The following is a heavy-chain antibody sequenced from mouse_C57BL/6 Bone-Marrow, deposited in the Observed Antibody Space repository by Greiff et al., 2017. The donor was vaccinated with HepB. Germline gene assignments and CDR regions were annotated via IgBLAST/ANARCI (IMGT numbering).Heavy chain of an antibody. Sequence: EVMLVESGAELVRPGASVKLSCTASGFNIKDDYMHWVKQRPEQGLEWIGWIDPENGDTEYASKFQGKATITADTSSNTAYLQLSSLTSEDTAVYYCTRGFGDYYGSSPYWYFDVWGTGTTVTVSS. CDR2: IDPENGDT. CDR1: GFNIKDDY. CDR3: TRGFGDYYGSSPYWYFDV. V-gene: IGHV14-4*01. J-gene: IGHJ1*03. D-gene: IGHD1-1*01.